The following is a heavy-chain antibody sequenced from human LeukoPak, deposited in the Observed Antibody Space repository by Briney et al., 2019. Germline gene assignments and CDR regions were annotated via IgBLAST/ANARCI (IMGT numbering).Heavy chain of an antibody. V-gene: IGHV3-23*01. CDR2: ITGSGGNT. CDR1: GFTFSSYA. J-gene: IGHJ4*02. D-gene: IGHD3-9*01. CDR3: AKWGDYDVLTGYYVSDY. Sequence: GASLRLSCAASGFTFSSYAMSWVRQAPGKGLERVSAITGSGGNTYYADSVKGRFTISRDNSKNTVFLQMNSLRAEDTAVYYCAKWGDYDVLTGYYVSDYWGQGTLVTVSS.